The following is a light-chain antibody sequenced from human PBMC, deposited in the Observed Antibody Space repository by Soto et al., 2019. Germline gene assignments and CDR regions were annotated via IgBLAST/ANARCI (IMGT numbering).Light chain of an antibody. Sequence: NFMLTQPHSVSESPGKTVTISCTRSSGSIASNYVQWYQQRPGSAPTTVIYEDKQRPSGVPDRFSGSTDGSSNSASLTISGLQTADEGDYYCQSYDSSTVVFGGGTKLTVL. J-gene: IGLJ2*01. CDR1: SGSIASNY. CDR3: QSYDSSTVV. CDR2: EDK. V-gene: IGLV6-57*04.